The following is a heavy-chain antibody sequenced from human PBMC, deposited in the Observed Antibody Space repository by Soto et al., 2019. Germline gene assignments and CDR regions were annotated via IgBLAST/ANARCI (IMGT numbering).Heavy chain of an antibody. CDR2: IYYSGST. V-gene: IGHV4-59*01. D-gene: IGHD2-2*01. Sequence: SSETLSLTCTVSGGSISSYYWSWIRQPPGKGLEWIGYIYYSGSTNYNPSLKSRVTISVDTSKNQFSLKLSSVTAADTAVYYCARGDIVVVPAAISLPYYYYGTDVWGQGTTVTVSS. J-gene: IGHJ6*02. CDR1: GGSISSYY. CDR3: ARGDIVVVPAAISLPYYYYGTDV.